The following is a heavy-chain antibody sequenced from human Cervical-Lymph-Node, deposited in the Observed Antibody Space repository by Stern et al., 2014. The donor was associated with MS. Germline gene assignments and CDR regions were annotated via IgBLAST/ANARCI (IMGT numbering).Heavy chain of an antibody. D-gene: IGHD6-19*01. CDR3: ARRGIAVGDAFDI. V-gene: IGHV5-51*03. J-gene: IGHJ3*02. Sequence: EVQLVESGAEVKKPGESLKISCKGSGYRFSSYWIGWVRQMPGKGLEWMGIIYPGDPGNRYSPAFQGQVTIPTAKSIRPAYLQGSSLKASDTAMYYCARRGIAVGDAFDIWGQGTMVTVSS. CDR2: IYPGDPGN. CDR1: GYRFSSYW.